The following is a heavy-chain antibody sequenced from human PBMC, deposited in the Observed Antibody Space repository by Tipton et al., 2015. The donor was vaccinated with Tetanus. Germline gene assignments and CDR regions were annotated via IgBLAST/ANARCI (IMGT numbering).Heavy chain of an antibody. CDR2: IYQTGTT. Sequence: TLSLTCTVSGASFSSGDYYWSWIRKPPGKDLEWIGYIYQTGTTYYNPSLKGRVTISMDRSNTQFSLRLDSLTAADTAVYYCARKQASCYGGCWSDPWGQGTLVTVSS. CDR3: ARKQASCYGGCWSDP. CDR1: GASFSSGDYY. V-gene: IGHV4-30-4*01. J-gene: IGHJ5*02. D-gene: IGHD2-2*01.